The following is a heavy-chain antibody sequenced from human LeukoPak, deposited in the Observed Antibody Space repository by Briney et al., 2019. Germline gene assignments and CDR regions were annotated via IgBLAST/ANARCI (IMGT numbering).Heavy chain of an antibody. V-gene: IGHV4-34*01. CDR2: IHPSGST. D-gene: IGHD5-24*01. Sequence: PSETLSLTCAVYGGSFSGYYLSWIRQPPGKGLEWIGEIHPSGSTNYNSSLESRVPISLDTSKNQFSLKLSSVTAADTAVYYCARGRDEYKGGNYWGQGTLVTVSS. CDR3: ARGRDEYKGGNY. CDR1: GGSFSGYY. J-gene: IGHJ4*02.